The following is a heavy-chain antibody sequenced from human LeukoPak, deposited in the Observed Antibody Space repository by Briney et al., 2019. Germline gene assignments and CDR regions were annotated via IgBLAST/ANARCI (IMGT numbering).Heavy chain of an antibody. V-gene: IGHV4-30-4*07. J-gene: IGHJ5*02. D-gene: IGHD2-2*01. CDR1: GGSISSGGYS. CDR2: IYNSGST. Sequence: SETLSLTCAVSGGSISSGGYSWNWIRQPPGKGLEWIGYIYNSGSTSYNPSLKSRVTISVDTSKNQFSLKLSSVTAADTAVYYCARRRYCSSTSCRAAWFDPWGQGTLVTVSS. CDR3: ARRRYCSSTSCRAAWFDP.